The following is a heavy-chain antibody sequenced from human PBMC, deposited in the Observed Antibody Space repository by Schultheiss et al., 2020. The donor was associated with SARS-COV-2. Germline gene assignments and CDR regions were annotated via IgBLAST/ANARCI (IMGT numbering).Heavy chain of an antibody. J-gene: IGHJ5*02. V-gene: IGHV4-39*01. CDR1: SAYN. D-gene: IGHD3-9*01. CDR3: ARQGISRYFETSDP. Sequence: SAYNWNWIRQPPGQGLKWIGSVSYSGRTYQNPSLKGRVTTSIDTSKNQFSLRLSSVTAADTAVYYCARQGISRYFETSDPWGQGTLVTVSS. CDR2: VSYSGRT.